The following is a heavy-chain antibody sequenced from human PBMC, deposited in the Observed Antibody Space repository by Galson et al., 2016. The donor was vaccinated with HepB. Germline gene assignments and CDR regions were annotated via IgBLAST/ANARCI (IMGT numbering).Heavy chain of an antibody. Sequence: GGYYWNWIRQHPGKGLEWIGYIYHSGNAHYNPSLKSRVTISVDTSTDQFSLKLTSVTAADTAVYYCARGSGYCSSTSCYAGPFEYWGQGTLVTVSS. V-gene: IGHV4-31*02. J-gene: IGHJ4*02. D-gene: IGHD2-2*01. CDR1: GGYY. CDR2: IYHSGNA. CDR3: ARGSGYCSSTSCYAGPFEY.